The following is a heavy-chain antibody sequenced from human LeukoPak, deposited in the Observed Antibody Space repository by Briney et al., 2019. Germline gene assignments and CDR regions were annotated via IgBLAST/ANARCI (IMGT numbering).Heavy chain of an antibody. CDR1: GDTFTNYW. V-gene: IGHV5-51*01. D-gene: IGHD6-13*01. CDR3: ARGGAFSSSWFAYFDY. J-gene: IGHJ4*02. Sequence: GESLKISCKASGDTFTNYWIAWVRQMPGKGLEWMGIIYPGDSDTRYSPSVEGQVTISVDKSISTAFLQWSSLKASDTAMYYCARGGAFSSSWFAYFDYWGQGTLVTVSS. CDR2: IYPGDSDT.